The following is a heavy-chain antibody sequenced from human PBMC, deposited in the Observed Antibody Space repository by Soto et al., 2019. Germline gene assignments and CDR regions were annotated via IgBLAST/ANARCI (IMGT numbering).Heavy chain of an antibody. J-gene: IGHJ6*02. D-gene: IGHD5-18*01. CDR1: GGTFSSYA. V-gene: IGHV1-69*13. CDR2: IIPIFGTA. Sequence: GASVKVSCKASGGTFSSYAISWVRQAPGQGLEWMGGIIPIFGTANYAQKFQGRVTITADESTSTAYMELSSLGSEDTAVYYCARMDTAMDHYYYGMDVWGQGTTVTVSS. CDR3: ARMDTAMDHYYYGMDV.